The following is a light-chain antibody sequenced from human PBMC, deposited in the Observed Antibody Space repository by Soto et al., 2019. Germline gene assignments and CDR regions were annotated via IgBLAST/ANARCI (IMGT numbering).Light chain of an antibody. CDR3: QQYNAWPPHA. CDR2: EAF. Sequence: EIVMTQSPATLSVSAGERVTLACRASQSVSSSVAWYQQKPGQAPRLRCYEAFDSATGIPARFSGSGSGTELTLTVSSLQSEDFAVYYCQQYNAWPPHAFGGGTKVDI. V-gene: IGKV3-15*01. J-gene: IGKJ4*01. CDR1: QSVSSS.